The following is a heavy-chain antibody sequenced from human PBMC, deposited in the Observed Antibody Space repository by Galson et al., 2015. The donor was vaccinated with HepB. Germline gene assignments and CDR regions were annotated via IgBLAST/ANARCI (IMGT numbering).Heavy chain of an antibody. CDR1: GFTFNTYT. CDR3: ARDAMGRGSGSYSAFDY. V-gene: IGHV3-30-3*01. D-gene: IGHD1-26*01. CDR2: ISSAGDEQ. J-gene: IGHJ4*02. Sequence: SLRLSCAASGFTFNTYTMQWVRQAPGKGLEWVAAISSAGDEQFHADSVKGRFTFSRDNSENMLYLQMNSLRLEDTAVYYCARDAMGRGSGSYSAFDYWGQGTLVIVSS.